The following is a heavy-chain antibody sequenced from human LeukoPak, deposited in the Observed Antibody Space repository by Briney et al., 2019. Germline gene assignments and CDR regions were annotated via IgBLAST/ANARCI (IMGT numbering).Heavy chain of an antibody. J-gene: IGHJ3*02. Sequence: GGSLRLSCAASGFTFSDYDMHWVRQVTGRGLEWVSTIGTVGDTYFRDSVKGRFTISRENANNSLYLQMNSLRGGDTAVYYCARFGPDAFDIWGPGTMVTVSS. CDR2: IGTVGDT. CDR3: ARFGPDAFDI. CDR1: GFTFSDYD. V-gene: IGHV3-13*01. D-gene: IGHD3-16*01.